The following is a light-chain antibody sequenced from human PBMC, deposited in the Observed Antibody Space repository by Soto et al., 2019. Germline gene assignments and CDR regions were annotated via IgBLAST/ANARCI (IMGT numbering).Light chain of an antibody. CDR3: QSYDGSLRGSL. Sequence: QSVLTQPPSVSGAPGQRVTISCTGTTSNIGAGYDVHWYQHLPGTAPKLLIYGSANRPSGVPDRISGSKSGASASLVINGLQAEDEADYYRQSYDGSLRGSLFGGGTKLTVL. CDR2: GSA. V-gene: IGLV1-40*01. J-gene: IGLJ3*02. CDR1: TSNIGAGYD.